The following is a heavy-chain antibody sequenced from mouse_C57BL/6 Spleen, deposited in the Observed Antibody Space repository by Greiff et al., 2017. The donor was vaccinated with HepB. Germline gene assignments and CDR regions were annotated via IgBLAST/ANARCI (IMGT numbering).Heavy chain of an antibody. CDR3: ARSVYGSSFDY. Sequence: QVQLQQPGAELVMPGASVKLSCKASGYTFTSYWMHWVKQRPGQGLEWIGEIDPSDSYTNYNQKFKGKSTLTVDKSSSTAYMQLSSLTSEDSAVYYCARSVYGSSFDYWGQGTTLTVSS. V-gene: IGHV1-69*01. J-gene: IGHJ2*01. CDR1: GYTFTSYW. D-gene: IGHD1-1*01. CDR2: IDPSDSYT.